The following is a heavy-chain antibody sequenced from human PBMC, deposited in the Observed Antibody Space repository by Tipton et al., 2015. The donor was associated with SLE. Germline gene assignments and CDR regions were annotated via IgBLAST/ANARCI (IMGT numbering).Heavy chain of an antibody. CDR1: GGSFSGYY. J-gene: IGHJ6*02. D-gene: IGHD2-15*01. CDR2: INHSGST. V-gene: IGHV4-34*01. CDR3: TRGPYCSVDSCYRGMDV. Sequence: TLSLTCAVYGGSFSGYYWSWIRQPPGKGLEWIGEINHSGSTNYNPSLKSRVTISVDTSKNQFSLNLRSVTAADTAVYYCTRGPYCSVDSCYRGMDVWGQGTTVTVSS.